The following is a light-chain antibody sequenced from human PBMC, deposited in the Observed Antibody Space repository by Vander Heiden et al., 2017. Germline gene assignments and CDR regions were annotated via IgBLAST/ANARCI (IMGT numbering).Light chain of an antibody. Sequence: QAVVTQEPSLTVSPGGTVTLTCGSSTGAVTSGHFPYWVQKKPVQAPRTLIYNTSNKHTSTPARFSGSLLGGKAALTLSGAQPEDEAEYYCLLFYSGPSVFGGGTQLTVL. J-gene: IGLJ7*01. CDR1: TGAVTSGHF. CDR3: LLFYSGPSV. CDR2: NTS. V-gene: IGLV7-46*01.